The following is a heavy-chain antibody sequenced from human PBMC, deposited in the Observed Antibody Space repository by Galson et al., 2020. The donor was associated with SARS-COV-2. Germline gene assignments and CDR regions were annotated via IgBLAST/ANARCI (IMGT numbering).Heavy chain of an antibody. CDR3: VTGDYSYYFDY. Sequence: SETLSLTCTVSGGSISSGNYYWSWIRQHPEKGPEWIGYIYNSGSTYYNPSLKSRVTISIDTSKNQFSLILNSVTAADTAVYYCVTGDYSYYFDYWGQGTLVTVS. CDR2: IYNSGST. CDR1: GGSISSGNYY. J-gene: IGHJ4*02. V-gene: IGHV4-31*03. D-gene: IGHD4-17*01.